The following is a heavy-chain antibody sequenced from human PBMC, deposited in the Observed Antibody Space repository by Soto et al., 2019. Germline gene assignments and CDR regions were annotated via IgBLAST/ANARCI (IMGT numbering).Heavy chain of an antibody. J-gene: IGHJ3*02. CDR3: ARDRQSSGWLDAFDI. CDR2: IFTGGST. Sequence: EVQLVESGGGLVQPGGSLRLSCAASGFTVSSNYMSWVRQAPGKGLEWVSVIFTGGSTYYADSVKGRFTISRHSSMNTVYLQMDSLRAEDTAVYYCARDRQSSGWLDAFDIRGQGTMVTVSS. D-gene: IGHD6-19*01. CDR1: GFTVSSNY. V-gene: IGHV3-53*04.